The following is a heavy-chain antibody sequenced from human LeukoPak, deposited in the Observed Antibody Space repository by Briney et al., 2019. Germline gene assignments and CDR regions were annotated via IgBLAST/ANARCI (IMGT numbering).Heavy chain of an antibody. V-gene: IGHV3-23*01. D-gene: IGHD1-26*01. Sequence: GGSLRLSCAASGFTFSSYTMNWVRQAPGKGLEWVSAVRGSDAGTSYADSVKGRFTISRDNSKNTLYLQMNSLRAEDTAVYYCAKNRGGSYYSGSDYWGQGTLVTVSS. CDR3: AKNRGGSYYSGSDY. CDR1: GFTFSSYT. J-gene: IGHJ4*02. CDR2: VRGSDAGT.